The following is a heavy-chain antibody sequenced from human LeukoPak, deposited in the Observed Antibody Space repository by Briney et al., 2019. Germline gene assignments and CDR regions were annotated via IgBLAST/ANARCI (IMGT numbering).Heavy chain of an antibody. J-gene: IGHJ4*02. V-gene: IGHV4-34*01. Sequence: TLSLTGAVYGGSFSGYYWSWIRQPPGKGLEWIGEINHSGSTNYNPSLKSRVTISVDTSKNQFSLKLSSVTAADTAVYYCARGYYYDSSGYYYWGQGTLVTVSS. CDR3: ARGYYYDSSGYYY. D-gene: IGHD3-22*01. CDR1: GGSFSGYY. CDR2: INHSGST.